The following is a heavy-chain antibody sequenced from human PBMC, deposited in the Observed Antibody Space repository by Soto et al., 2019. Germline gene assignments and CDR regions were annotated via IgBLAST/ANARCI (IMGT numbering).Heavy chain of an antibody. V-gene: IGHV3-23*01. Sequence: GGSLRLSCAASGFTFSSYAMSWVRQAPGKGLEWVSAVSGSGGSTYYADSVKGRFTISRDNSKNTLYPQMNSLRAEDTAVYYCAKLRMSIAEYYFDYWGQGTLVTVSS. D-gene: IGHD6-6*01. CDR1: GFTFSSYA. J-gene: IGHJ4*02. CDR3: AKLRMSIAEYYFDY. CDR2: VSGSGGST.